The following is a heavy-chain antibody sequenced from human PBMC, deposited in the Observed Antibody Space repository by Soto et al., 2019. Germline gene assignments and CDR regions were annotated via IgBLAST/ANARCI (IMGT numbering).Heavy chain of an antibody. CDR3: ARQIYDSDTGPNFQYYFDS. V-gene: IGHV5-10-1*01. Sequence: ISCKGSGYSFAGYWITWVRQKPGKGLEWMGRIDPSDSQTYYSPSFRGHVTISVTKSITTVFLQWSSLRASDTAMYYCARQIYDSDTGPNFQYYFDSWGQGTPVTV. CDR1: GYSFAGYW. D-gene: IGHD3-22*01. J-gene: IGHJ4*02. CDR2: IDPSDSQT.